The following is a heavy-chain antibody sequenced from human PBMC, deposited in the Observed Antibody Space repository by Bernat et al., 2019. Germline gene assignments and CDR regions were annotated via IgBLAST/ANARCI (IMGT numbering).Heavy chain of an antibody. CDR3: ARDLGYCSGGSCYSDDAFDI. CDR1: GGTFSSYT. CDR2: IIPILGIA. D-gene: IGHD2-15*01. Sequence: QVQLVQSGAEVKKPGSSVKVSCKASGGTFSSYTISWVRQAPGQGLEWMGRIIPILGIANYAQKFQGRVTITADKSTSTAYMELSSLRSEDTAVYYCARDLGYCSGGSCYSDDAFDIWGQGTMVTVSS. J-gene: IGHJ3*02. V-gene: IGHV1-69*08.